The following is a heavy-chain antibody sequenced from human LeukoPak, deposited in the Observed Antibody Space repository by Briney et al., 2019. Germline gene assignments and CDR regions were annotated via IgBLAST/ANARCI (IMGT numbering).Heavy chain of an antibody. Sequence: GGSLRLSCAASGISFSNYSMNWVRQAPGKGLEWVSLVSSSSRFIYYGDSVKGRFTISRDNAKKSLYLQMNSLRAEDTAVYYCARAVYCSGGGCFWYFDLWGRGTLVTVSS. CDR3: ARAVYCSGGGCFWYFDL. CDR1: GISFSNYS. J-gene: IGHJ2*01. D-gene: IGHD2-15*01. V-gene: IGHV3-21*01. CDR2: VSSSSRFI.